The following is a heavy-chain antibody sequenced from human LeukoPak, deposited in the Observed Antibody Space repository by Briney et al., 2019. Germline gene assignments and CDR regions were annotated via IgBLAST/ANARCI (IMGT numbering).Heavy chain of an antibody. D-gene: IGHD5-18*01. CDR2: IISGGST. V-gene: IGHV3-23*01. CDR1: GFTFSSYA. CDR3: AKAGDTAMVSDY. J-gene: IGHJ4*02. Sequence: GGSLRLSCAASGFTFSSYAMSWVRQAPGKGLEWVSAIISGGSTYYADSVKGRFTISRDNSKNTLYLQMNSLRAEDTAVYYCAKAGDTAMVSDYWGQGTLVAVSS.